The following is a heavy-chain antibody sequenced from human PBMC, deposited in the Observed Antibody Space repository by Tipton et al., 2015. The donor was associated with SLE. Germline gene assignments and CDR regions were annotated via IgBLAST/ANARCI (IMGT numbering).Heavy chain of an antibody. Sequence: TLSLTCTVSGGSISSHYWSWIRQPAGKGLEWIGRIYTSGSSNYNPSLKSRVTMSVDTSKNQFSLKLRSVTAADTAVYYCARVYSSGWYVYWGQGTLVTVSS. V-gene: IGHV4-4*07. J-gene: IGHJ4*02. CDR1: GGSISSHY. CDR2: IYTSGSS. D-gene: IGHD6-19*01. CDR3: ARVYSSGWYVY.